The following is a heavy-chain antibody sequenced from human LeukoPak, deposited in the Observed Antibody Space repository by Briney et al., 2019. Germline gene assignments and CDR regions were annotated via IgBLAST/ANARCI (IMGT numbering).Heavy chain of an antibody. V-gene: IGHV3-66*01. Sequence: GGSLRLSCAASGFSVSYNYMSWVRQPPARGLEWVSVIYAGGDTYYADSVKGRFTISRDNSKNTVYLQMHSLRADDTAVYYCARISGTLCFDLWGLGTLVTVSS. CDR3: ARISGTLCFDL. D-gene: IGHD1-7*01. J-gene: IGHJ4*02. CDR1: GFSVSYNY. CDR2: IYAGGDT.